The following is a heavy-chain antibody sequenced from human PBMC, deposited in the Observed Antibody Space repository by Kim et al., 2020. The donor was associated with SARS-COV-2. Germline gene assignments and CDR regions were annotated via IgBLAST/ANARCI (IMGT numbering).Heavy chain of an antibody. J-gene: IGHJ3*02. CDR2: IKQDGSEK. Sequence: GGSLRLSCAASGFTFSSYWMSWVRQAPGKGLEWVANIKQDGSEKYYVDSVKGRFTISRDNAKNSLYLQMNSLRAEDTAVYYCARACLRSGRGAFDIWGQGTMVTVSS. V-gene: IGHV3-7*03. D-gene: IGHD3-10*01. CDR3: ARACLRSGRGAFDI. CDR1: GFTFSSYW.